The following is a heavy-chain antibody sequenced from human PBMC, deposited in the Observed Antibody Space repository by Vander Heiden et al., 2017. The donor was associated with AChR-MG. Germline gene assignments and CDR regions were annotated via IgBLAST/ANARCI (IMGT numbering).Heavy chain of an antibody. D-gene: IGHD3-3*01. CDR2: IVVGAGHT. CDR1: GFTFSDTSA. V-gene: IGHV1-58*02. J-gene: IGHJ4*02. CDR3: AASLRSFDVWSGYSFDS. Sequence: QMQLVQSGPAVKTPGTSVKVSCKAPGFTFSDTSAIRRVRQPRGQPLEWIGWIVVGAGHTNFAQKYQGRVTITRDMSTSTAYMELSSLTSEDTAVYYCAASLRSFDVWSGYSFDSWGQGALVTVS.